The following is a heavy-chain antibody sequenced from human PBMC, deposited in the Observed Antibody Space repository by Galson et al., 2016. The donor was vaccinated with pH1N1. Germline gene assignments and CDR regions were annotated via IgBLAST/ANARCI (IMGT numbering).Heavy chain of an antibody. V-gene: IGHV3-30*18. CDR1: GFTFSDYA. J-gene: IGHJ4*02. D-gene: IGHD3-16*01. CDR2: ISSDGSNK. CDR3: AKESLPRATLGDFDS. Sequence: SLRLSCAASGFTFSDYATHWVRQAPGKGLEWVALISSDGSNKDYADSVKGRFIVSRDYSKSALQMNSLKAEDTAVYYCAKESLPRATLGDFDSWGQGSLVIVSS.